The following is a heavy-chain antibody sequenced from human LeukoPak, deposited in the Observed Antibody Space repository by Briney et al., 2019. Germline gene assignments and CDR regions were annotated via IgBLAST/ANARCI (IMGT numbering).Heavy chain of an antibody. J-gene: IGHJ3*02. CDR2: IYTSGST. CDR3: AREGDTATKQDAFDI. CDR1: GGSISSYY. Sequence: PSETLSLTCTVSGGSISSYYWSWIRQPAGKGLEWIGRIYTSGSTNYNPSLKSRVTMSVDTSKNQFSLRLSSVTAADTAVYYCAREGDTATKQDAFDIWGQGTMVTVSS. D-gene: IGHD5-18*01. V-gene: IGHV4-4*07.